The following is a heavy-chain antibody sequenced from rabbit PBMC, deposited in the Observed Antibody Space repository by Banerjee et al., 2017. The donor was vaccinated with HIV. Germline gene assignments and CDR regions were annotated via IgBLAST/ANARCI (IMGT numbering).Heavy chain of an antibody. CDR3: ARAPYGVYSGYIYIKL. J-gene: IGHJ4*01. D-gene: IGHD1-1*01. CDR2: IHGGSSGST. Sequence: QEQLEESGGDLVKPGASLTLTCTASGLSFSNSHYMCWVRQAPGKGLEWIACIHGGSSGSTYYASWAKGRFTISKTSSTTVTLQVTSLTAADTATYFCARAPYGVYSGYIYIKLWGQGTLVTVS. CDR1: GLSFSNSHY. V-gene: IGHV1S45*01.